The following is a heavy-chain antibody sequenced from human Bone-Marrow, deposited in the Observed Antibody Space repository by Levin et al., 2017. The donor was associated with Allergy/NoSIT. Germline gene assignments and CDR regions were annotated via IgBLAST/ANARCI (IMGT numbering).Heavy chain of an antibody. D-gene: IGHD1-1*01. V-gene: IGHV3-33*01. J-gene: IGHJ4*02. CDR1: GFTFSDYG. Sequence: GESLKISCAASGFTFSDYGMHWVRQAPGKGLEWVAVIWYDGSNKYYADSVKGRFVISRDNSKNTLYLQINNLRAEDTAVYYCARGWNDVGYWGQGTLVTVSS. CDR2: IWYDGSNK. CDR3: ARGWNDVGY.